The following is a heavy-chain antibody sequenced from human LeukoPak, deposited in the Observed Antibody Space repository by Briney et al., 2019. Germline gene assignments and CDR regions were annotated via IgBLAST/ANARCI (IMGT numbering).Heavy chain of an antibody. CDR2: INSNSGGT. CDR1: GYTFTGYY. CDR3: ARDQSTVTTPYFDY. D-gene: IGHD4-17*01. Sequence: ASVKVSCKASGYTFTGYYIHWVRQAPGQGLGWMGWINSNSGGTNYAQKFQGRVSMTRDTSSSTAYMELSRLTYDDTAVYYCARDQSTVTTPYFDYWGQGSLVTVSS. J-gene: IGHJ4*02. V-gene: IGHV1-2*02.